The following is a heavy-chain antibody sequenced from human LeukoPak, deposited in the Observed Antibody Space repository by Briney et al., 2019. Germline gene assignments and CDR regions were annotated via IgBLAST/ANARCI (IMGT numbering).Heavy chain of an antibody. CDR2: ISSSSSYI. CDR1: GFTFSSYS. V-gene: IGHV3-21*01. Sequence: NPGGSLRLSCAASGFTFSSYSMTWVRQAPGKGLEWVSSISSSSSYICYADSVKGRFTISRDNAKNSLYLQMNSLRAEDTAVYYCARVFIGPFDYWGQGTLVTVSS. CDR3: ARVFIGPFDY. J-gene: IGHJ4*02. D-gene: IGHD1-26*01.